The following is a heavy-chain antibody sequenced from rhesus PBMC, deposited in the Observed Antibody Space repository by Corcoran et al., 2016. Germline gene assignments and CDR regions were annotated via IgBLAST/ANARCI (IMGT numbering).Heavy chain of an antibody. CDR3: TRGISY. CDR1: GGPISDIYY. D-gene: IGHD1-32*01. V-gene: IGHV4S9*01. J-gene: IGHJ4*01. Sequence: QVQLQESGPGLVKPSVTLSLTCAVSGGPISDIYYWIWIRKPPGRGLKWSWNIHGNRSNTYYNSSLKSRVNISKDTSKNQFFLNLGSVTAADTAVYYCTRGISYWGQGVLVTVSS. CDR2: IHGNRSNT.